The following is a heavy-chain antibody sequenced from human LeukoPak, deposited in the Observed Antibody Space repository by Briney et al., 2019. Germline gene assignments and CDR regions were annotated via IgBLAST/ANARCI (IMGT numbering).Heavy chain of an antibody. D-gene: IGHD2-15*01. CDR3: AKDCNGGNCYIDH. CDR1: GFSFTNYA. V-gene: IGHV3-23*01. Sequence: GGSLRLSCAASGFSFTNYAMSWVRQAPGKGLEWVSGMSGRGVSTYYADSVKGRFTISSDNSNNTLYLQMNSLRAEDTAIYYCAKDCNGGNCYIDHWGQGTLVTVAS. CDR2: MSGRGVST. J-gene: IGHJ4*02.